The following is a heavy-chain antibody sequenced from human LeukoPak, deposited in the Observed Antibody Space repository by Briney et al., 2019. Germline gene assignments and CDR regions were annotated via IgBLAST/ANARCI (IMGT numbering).Heavy chain of an antibody. CDR2: IYHTGNT. Sequence: PSETLSLTCTVSGGSLSGYYWSWIRQPPGKGLEWIGSIYHTGNTYSNPPLKSRVTISVDTSKNQFSLKLNSVTAADTAVYYCARYNPSGYDLDYWGQGSLVTVSS. V-gene: IGHV4-38-2*02. CDR1: GGSLSGYY. CDR3: ARYNPSGYDLDY. D-gene: IGHD5-12*01. J-gene: IGHJ4*02.